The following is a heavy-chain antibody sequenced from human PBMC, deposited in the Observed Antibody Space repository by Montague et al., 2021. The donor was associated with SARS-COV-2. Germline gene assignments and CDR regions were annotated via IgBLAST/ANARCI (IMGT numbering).Heavy chain of an antibody. J-gene: IGHJ3*02. CDR2: IYSGGGT. CDR3: ARDLDGAFDI. Sequence: SQRLSCAASGFSVSSNYMSWVRQAPGKGLEWVSLIYSGGGTSSADSVQGRFTTSRDNSKNTLFLQMNSLRAEDTAVYYCARDLDGAFDIWGQGTRVTVSS. CDR1: GFSVSSNY. V-gene: IGHV3-66*02.